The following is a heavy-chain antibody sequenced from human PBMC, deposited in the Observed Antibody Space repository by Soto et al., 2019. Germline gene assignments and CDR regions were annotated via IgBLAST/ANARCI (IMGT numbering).Heavy chain of an antibody. V-gene: IGHV3-15*05. CDR1: GFNFDDAW. D-gene: IGHD1-1*01. CDR3: TAGQGHTDDDL. J-gene: IGHJ4*02. CDR2: ITRRIDGATT. Sequence: EVQLVEAGGGLVKPGGPLTLSCAASGFNFDDAWMSWVRQAPGKGLEWVGRITRRIDGATTDYAAPVKGRFIISRDDSKKMVYPQTNSLKTEDTALYYCTAGQGHTDDDLWGQGTRVTVTS.